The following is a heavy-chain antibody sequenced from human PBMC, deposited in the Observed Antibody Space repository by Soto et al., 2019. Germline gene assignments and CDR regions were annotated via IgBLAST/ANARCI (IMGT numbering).Heavy chain of an antibody. CDR1: GYIFTYFA. J-gene: IGHJ4*02. CDR2: ISPYNGDT. V-gene: IGHV1-18*04. CDR3: AREAGSGSYYPEDY. Sequence: ASVKVSCKASGYIFTYFAITWVRQAPGQGLEWMGWISPYNGDTNYAQKFQGRVSMKTDTSTTTAYMELRSPRYDDTAVYYCAREAGSGSYYPEDYWGQGTLVTVSS. D-gene: IGHD1-26*01.